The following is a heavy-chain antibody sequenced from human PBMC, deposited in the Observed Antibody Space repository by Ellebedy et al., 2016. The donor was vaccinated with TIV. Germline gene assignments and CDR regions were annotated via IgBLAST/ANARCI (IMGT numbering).Heavy chain of an antibody. Sequence: PGGSLRLSCAASGFTFSSYSMNWVRQAPGKGLEWVSAISGSGGSTYYADSVKGRFTISRDNAKNTLYLRMNSLTADDTAIYFCARGGLEPFDDWGQGTLVTVSS. CDR1: GFTFSSYS. D-gene: IGHD3-16*01. CDR3: ARGGLEPFDD. V-gene: IGHV3-23*01. CDR2: ISGSGGST. J-gene: IGHJ4*02.